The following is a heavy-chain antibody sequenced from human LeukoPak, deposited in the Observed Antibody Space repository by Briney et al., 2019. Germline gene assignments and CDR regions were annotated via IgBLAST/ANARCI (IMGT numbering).Heavy chain of an antibody. CDR2: IRSKANSYAT. Sequence: PGGSLRLSCAASGFTFSGSAMHRVRQASGKGLEWVGRIRSKANSYATAYAASVKGRFTISRDDSKNTAYLQMNSLKTEDTAVYYCTISIAVAGPFDYWGQGTLVTVSS. CDR1: GFTFSGSA. CDR3: TISIAVAGPFDY. D-gene: IGHD6-19*01. V-gene: IGHV3-73*01. J-gene: IGHJ4*02.